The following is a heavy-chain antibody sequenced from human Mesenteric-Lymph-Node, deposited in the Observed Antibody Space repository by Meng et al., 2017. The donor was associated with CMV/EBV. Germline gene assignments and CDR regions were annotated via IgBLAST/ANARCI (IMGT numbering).Heavy chain of an antibody. Sequence: KASGYSFTRYDVNWVRQVIGQGLEWMGWISAYNGNTNYAQKFQGRVTITTDESTSTAHMELSSLRSEDTAVYYCAREGVHSSGWLTNWGQGTLVTVSS. CDR3: AREGVHSSGWLTN. CDR2: ISAYNGNT. D-gene: IGHD6-19*01. V-gene: IGHV1-18*01. J-gene: IGHJ4*02. CDR1: GYSFTRYD.